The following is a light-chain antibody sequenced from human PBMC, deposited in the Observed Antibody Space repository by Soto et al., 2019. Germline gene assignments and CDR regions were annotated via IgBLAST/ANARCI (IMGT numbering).Light chain of an antibody. CDR2: GNN. V-gene: IGLV1-40*01. CDR1: SSNIGAGYD. Sequence: QAVVTQPPSVSGAPGQRVTISCTGSSSNIGAGYDVHWYQQLPGTAPKLLIFGNNYRPSGVPDRFSGSKSGTSASLAITGLQAEDEADYYCQSYDSSLSAFYVFGTGTKVTVL. CDR3: QSYDSSLSAFYV. J-gene: IGLJ1*01.